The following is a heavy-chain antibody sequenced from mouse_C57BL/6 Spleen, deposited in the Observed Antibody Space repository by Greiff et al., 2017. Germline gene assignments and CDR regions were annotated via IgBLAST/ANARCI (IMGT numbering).Heavy chain of an antibody. D-gene: IGHD2-5*01. CDR2: IYPGDGDT. V-gene: IGHV1-80*01. Sequence: VQLQQSGAELVKPGASVKISCKASGYAFSSYWMNWVKQRPGKGLEWIGQIYPGDGDTNYNGKFKGKATLTADKSSSTAYMQLSSLTSEDSAVYFCARGNSNLYAMDYWGQGTSVTVSS. CDR1: GYAFSSYW. J-gene: IGHJ4*01. CDR3: ARGNSNLYAMDY.